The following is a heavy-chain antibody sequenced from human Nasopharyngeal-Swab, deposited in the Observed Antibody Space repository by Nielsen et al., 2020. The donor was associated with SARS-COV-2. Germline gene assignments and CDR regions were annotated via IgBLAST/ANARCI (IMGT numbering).Heavy chain of an antibody. V-gene: IGHV4-59*01. D-gene: IGHD6-19*01. CDR3: ARGTAVAFDY. J-gene: IGHJ4*02. Sequence: SETLSLTCTVSGGSISSYYWSWIRQPPGKGLEWIGYIYYSGSTNYNPSLKSRITISVDTSKNQFSLKLSSVTAADTAVYYCARGTAVAFDYWGQGTLVTVSS. CDR2: IYYSGST. CDR1: GGSISSYY.